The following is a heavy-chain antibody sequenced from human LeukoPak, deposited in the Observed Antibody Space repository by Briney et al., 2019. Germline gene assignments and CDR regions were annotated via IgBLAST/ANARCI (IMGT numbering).Heavy chain of an antibody. D-gene: IGHD6-13*01. Sequence: GGSLRLSCAASGFTFSSYSMNWVRQAPGKGLESVSSISSSSSYIYYADSVKGRFTISRDNAKNSLYLQMNSLRAEDTAVYYCARGLATAAAYWGQGTLVTVSS. CDR2: ISSSSSYI. CDR3: ARGLATAAAY. V-gene: IGHV3-21*01. J-gene: IGHJ4*02. CDR1: GFTFSSYS.